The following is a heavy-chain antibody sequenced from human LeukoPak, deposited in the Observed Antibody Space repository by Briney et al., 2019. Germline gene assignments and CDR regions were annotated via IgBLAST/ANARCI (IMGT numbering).Heavy chain of an antibody. Sequence: SVKVSCKASGGTFSSYAISWVRQAPGQGLEWMGRIIPILGTANYAQKFQGRVTITTDESTSTAYMELSSLRSEDTAVYYCARDPSYGSYAFDIWGQGTMVTVSS. CDR3: ARDPSYGSYAFDI. CDR1: GGTFSSYA. V-gene: IGHV1-69*11. J-gene: IGHJ3*02. D-gene: IGHD3-10*01. CDR2: IIPILGTA.